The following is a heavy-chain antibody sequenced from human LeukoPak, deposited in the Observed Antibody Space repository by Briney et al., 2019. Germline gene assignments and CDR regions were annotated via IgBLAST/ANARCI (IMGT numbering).Heavy chain of an antibody. CDR1: GDSVSSGSYF. CDR3: VEMAEWFDP. V-gene: IGHV4-61*01. J-gene: IGHJ5*02. D-gene: IGHD5-24*01. CDR2: ISYSGST. Sequence: SETLSLTCTVSGDSVSSGSYFWSWIRQPPGKGLEWIGYISYSGSTSYNSSLKSRVTISVDTSKNQFSLKLSSMTAADTAVYFCVEMAEWFDPWGQGTLVTVSS.